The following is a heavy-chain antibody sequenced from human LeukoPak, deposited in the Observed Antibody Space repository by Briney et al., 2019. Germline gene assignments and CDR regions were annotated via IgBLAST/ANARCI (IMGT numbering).Heavy chain of an antibody. CDR1: GFTFSSYT. Sequence: PGGSLRLSCAASGFTFSSYTMTWVCQAPGKGLEWVANMKQDGSEKYYVDSVKGRFTISRDNAKKSLYLQMNSLRAEDTAVYYCARGGYSGSDPNYFYYYYMDVWGKGTTVTVSS. J-gene: IGHJ6*03. V-gene: IGHV3-7*01. CDR3: ARGGYSGSDPNYFYYYYMDV. CDR2: MKQDGSEK. D-gene: IGHD5-12*01.